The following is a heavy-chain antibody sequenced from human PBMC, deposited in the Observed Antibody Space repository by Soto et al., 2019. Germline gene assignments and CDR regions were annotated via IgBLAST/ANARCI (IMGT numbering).Heavy chain of an antibody. D-gene: IGHD3-16*02. CDR2: IYPSGST. V-gene: IGHV4-4*07. Sequence: VQLQESGPGLVKPSETLSLTCTVSGGSLSNYYWSWIRPPAGKGLEWIGRIYPSGSTNYNPSLKGRVTMSIDTSKNQFSLTLSSVTAADTAVYYFARGSLAIDYWGQGTLGIVSS. J-gene: IGHJ4*02. CDR1: GGSLSNYY. CDR3: ARGSLAIDY.